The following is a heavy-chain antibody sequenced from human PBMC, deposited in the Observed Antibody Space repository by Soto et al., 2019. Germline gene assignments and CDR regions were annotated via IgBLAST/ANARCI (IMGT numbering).Heavy chain of an antibody. D-gene: IGHD6-19*01. V-gene: IGHV1-69*13. Sequence: SVKVSCKASVGTFSRYAISLVRQAPGQGLEWMGGIIPIFGTANYAHKFQGRVTITADESTSTAYMELSSLRSEDTAVYYCARCIAVALSWGPFDYWGQGTLVTVSS. CDR3: ARCIAVALSWGPFDY. J-gene: IGHJ4*02. CDR1: VGTFSRYA. CDR2: IIPIFGTA.